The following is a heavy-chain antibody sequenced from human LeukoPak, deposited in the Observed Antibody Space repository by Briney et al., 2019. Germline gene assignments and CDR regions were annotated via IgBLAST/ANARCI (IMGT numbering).Heavy chain of an antibody. Sequence: SETLSLTCTVSGGSISSYYWSWIRQPPGKGLEWIGNIYCSGSTNYNPSLKSRVTISVDTSKNQFSLKLTSVTAADTAIYYCARQRDYADYLDAFDVWGQGTMVTVSS. CDR2: IYCSGST. V-gene: IGHV4-59*08. CDR1: GGSISSYY. J-gene: IGHJ3*01. CDR3: ARQRDYADYLDAFDV. D-gene: IGHD4-17*01.